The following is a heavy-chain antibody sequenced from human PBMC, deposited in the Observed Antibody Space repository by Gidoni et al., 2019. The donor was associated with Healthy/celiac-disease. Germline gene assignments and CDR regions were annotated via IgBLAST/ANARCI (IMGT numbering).Heavy chain of an antibody. Sequence: EVQLVESGGGLVQPGRSLILSCAASGFTFDDYAMHWVRQAPGKGLEWVSGISWNSGSIGYADSVKGRFTISRDNAKNSLYLQMNSLRAEDTALYYCAKQSGASRNFDYWGQGTLVTVSS. J-gene: IGHJ4*02. CDR2: ISWNSGSI. CDR3: AKQSGASRNFDY. CDR1: GFTFDDYA. V-gene: IGHV3-9*01. D-gene: IGHD3-10*01.